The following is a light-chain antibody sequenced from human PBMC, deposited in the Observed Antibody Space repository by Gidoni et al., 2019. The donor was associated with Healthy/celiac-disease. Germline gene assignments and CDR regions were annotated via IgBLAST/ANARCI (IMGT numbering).Light chain of an antibody. CDR3: QQYGSSPWT. J-gene: IGKJ1*01. Sequence: EIVLTQSPGTLSLSPGERATLSGRASQSVSSSYLAWYQQKPGQAPRLLIYGASSRATGIPDRFSGSGSGTDFTLTISRLEPEDFAVYYCQQYGSSPWTFXXXTKVEIK. CDR1: QSVSSSY. CDR2: GAS. V-gene: IGKV3-20*01.